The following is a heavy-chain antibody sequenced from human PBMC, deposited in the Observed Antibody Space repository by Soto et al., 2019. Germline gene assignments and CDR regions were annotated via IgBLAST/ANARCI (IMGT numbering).Heavy chain of an antibody. CDR3: ARLFPFMATVTTRLDP. J-gene: IGHJ5*02. V-gene: IGHV5-51*01. D-gene: IGHD4-4*01. Sequence: GESLKISCNDSGYSFNSYWICCVRQMPGKGLEWMGIIYPGDSDTRYSPSFQGQVTISADKSISTAYLQWSSLKASDTAMYYCARLFPFMATVTTRLDPWAQGTLVSSPQ. CDR2: IYPGDSDT. CDR1: GYSFNSYW.